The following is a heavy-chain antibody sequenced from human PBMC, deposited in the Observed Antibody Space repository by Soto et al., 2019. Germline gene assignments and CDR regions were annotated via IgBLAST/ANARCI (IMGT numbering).Heavy chain of an antibody. J-gene: IGHJ4*02. D-gene: IGHD3-22*01. CDR1: GGSTSSSGYY. CDR2: ISFKGTT. CDR3: ARSTLWYYHESGGYYCFDI. V-gene: IGHV4-39*01. Sequence: SETLSLTCTVSGGSTSSSGYYWGWVRQSPGKGLEWIGSISFKGTTYYNPSLKSRVTIDMSKTEFSLKLTSVTAADTAVFYCARSTLWYYHESGGYYCFDIWGQGTLVTVSS.